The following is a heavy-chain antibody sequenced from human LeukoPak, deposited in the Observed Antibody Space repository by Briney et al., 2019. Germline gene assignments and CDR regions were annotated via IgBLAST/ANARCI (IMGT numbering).Heavy chain of an antibody. D-gene: IGHD6-13*01. J-gene: IGHJ3*02. CDR2: IYHSGST. CDR1: GYSISSGYY. Sequence: PSETLSLTCAVSGYSISSGYYWGWIRQPPGKWLEWIGSIYHSGSTYYNPSLKSRVTISVDTSKNQFSLKLSSVTAADTAVYYCARRSSLLAFDIWGQGTMVTVSS. V-gene: IGHV4-38-2*01. CDR3: ARRSSLLAFDI.